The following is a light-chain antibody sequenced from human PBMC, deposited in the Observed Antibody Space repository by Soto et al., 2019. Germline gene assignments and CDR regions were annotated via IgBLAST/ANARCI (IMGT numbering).Light chain of an antibody. J-gene: IGKJ1*01. CDR1: QDIGND. Sequence: IQMTQSPSSLSVSVTDRVTITCRASQDIGNDLGWYQQRPGEAPELLLYAASTLRSGVPSRFSGSGSGTQFTLTIITLQPEDSATYFCLQDHDYPWTFGHGTKVEV. CDR3: LQDHDYPWT. V-gene: IGKV1-6*02. CDR2: AAS.